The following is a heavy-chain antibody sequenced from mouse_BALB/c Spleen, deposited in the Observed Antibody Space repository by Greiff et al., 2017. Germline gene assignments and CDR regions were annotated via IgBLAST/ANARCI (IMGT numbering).Heavy chain of an antibody. Sequence: EVQLQESGTVLARPGASVKMSCKASGYSFTSYWMHWVKQRPGQGLEWIGAIYPGNSDTSYNQKFKGKAKLTAVTSASTAYMELSSLTNEDSAVYYCTGAHYYGSSFDYWGQGTTLTVSS. CDR2: IYPGNSDT. CDR1: GYSFTSYW. V-gene: IGHV1-5*01. D-gene: IGHD1-1*01. J-gene: IGHJ2*01. CDR3: TGAHYYGSSFDY.